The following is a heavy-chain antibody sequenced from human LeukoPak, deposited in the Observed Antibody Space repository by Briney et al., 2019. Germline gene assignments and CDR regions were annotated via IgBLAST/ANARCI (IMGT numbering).Heavy chain of an antibody. D-gene: IGHD3-10*01. CDR2: ISGSSSYI. CDR1: GFTFSSYS. V-gene: IGHV3-21*01. Sequence: GGSLRLSCAASGFTFSSYSMNWIRQAPGKGLEWVSSISGSSSYIYYADSVKGRFTISRANAKNSLYLQMISLRAEDTAVYYCAKVVSTMVRGVYPGAEYFQHWGQGTLVTVSS. CDR3: AKVVSTMVRGVYPGAEYFQH. J-gene: IGHJ1*01.